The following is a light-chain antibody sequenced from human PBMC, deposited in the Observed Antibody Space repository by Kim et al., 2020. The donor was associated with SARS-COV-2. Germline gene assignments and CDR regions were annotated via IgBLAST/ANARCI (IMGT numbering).Light chain of an antibody. V-gene: IGLV3-1*01. CDR2: RDS. CDR3: QTWDSSGV. J-gene: IGLJ2*01. Sequence: SLSPVQTASITCSGDKLEDKYTCWYQQKPGQSPVLVIYRDSRRPSGIPERFSGSNSGNTATLTISGTQAMDEADYYCQTWDSSGVFGGGTQLTVL. CDR1: KLEDKY.